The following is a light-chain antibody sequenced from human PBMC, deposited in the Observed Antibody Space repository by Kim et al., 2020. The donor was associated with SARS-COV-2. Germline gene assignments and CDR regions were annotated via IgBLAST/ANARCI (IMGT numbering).Light chain of an antibody. V-gene: IGKV1-39*01. CDR2: AVS. Sequence: DIQMTQSPSSLSASVGDRVTITCRASHSISRNLNWYQQKPGKAPNLLIYAVSKLQSGVPSRFTGIGSGTDFTLTISSLHPEDFASYYCQQTYDPPYTFGQGTKLEI. CDR3: QQTYDPPYT. CDR1: HSISRN. J-gene: IGKJ2*01.